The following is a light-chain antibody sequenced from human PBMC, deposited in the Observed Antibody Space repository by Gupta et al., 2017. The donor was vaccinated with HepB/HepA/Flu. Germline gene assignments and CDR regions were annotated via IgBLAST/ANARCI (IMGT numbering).Light chain of an antibody. CDR3: ASYEGRNSYWV. CDR1: SSDVGSYNL. CDR2: EDT. Sequence: ALTQPASASGSPGQSRTISCTGTSSDVGSYNLVSWYQQHPDKAPKLVMYEDTKRPSGVSDRLSGSKSGNTASLTISGLQAEDEADYFCASYEGRNSYWVFGGGTTLTVL. J-gene: IGLJ3*02. V-gene: IGLV2-23*01.